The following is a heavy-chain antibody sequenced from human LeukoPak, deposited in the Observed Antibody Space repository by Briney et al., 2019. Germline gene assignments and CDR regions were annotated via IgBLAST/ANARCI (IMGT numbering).Heavy chain of an antibody. Sequence: ASVKVSCKASGYTFTGYYMHWVRQAPGQGLEWMGWINPNSGGTNYAQKFQGRVTMTTDTSTSTAYMELRSLRSDDTAVYYCARDLDYDSSGYYYWGQGTLVTVSS. CDR3: ARDLDYDSSGYYY. CDR2: INPNSGGT. D-gene: IGHD3-22*01. V-gene: IGHV1-2*02. CDR1: GYTFTGYY. J-gene: IGHJ4*02.